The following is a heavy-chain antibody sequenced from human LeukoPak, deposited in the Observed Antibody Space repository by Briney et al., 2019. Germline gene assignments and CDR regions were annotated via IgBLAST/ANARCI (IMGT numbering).Heavy chain of an antibody. D-gene: IGHD3-16*01. V-gene: IGHV4-34*01. CDR2: INHSGST. Sequence: SETLSLTCAVSGGSFSGYYWSWIRQPPGKGLEWIGEINHSGSTNYNPSLKSRVTISVDTSKNQFSLKLSSVTAADTAVYYCARGWGIGYYYGMDVWGQGTTVTVSS. CDR3: ARGWGIGYYYGMDV. J-gene: IGHJ6*02. CDR1: GGSFSGYY.